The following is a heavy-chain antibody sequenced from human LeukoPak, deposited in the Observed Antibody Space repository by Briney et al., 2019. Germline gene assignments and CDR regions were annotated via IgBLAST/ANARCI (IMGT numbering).Heavy chain of an antibody. CDR2: VFHSGTT. Sequence: SSETLSLTCSVSGGSVSSSSFHWGWIRQPPGKGLEWIGTVFHSGTTYYNPSLESRIAISVDTSKNQFSLKLSSVTAADTAVYYCARSHYYYDSSGYEFYYFDYWGQGTLVTVSS. J-gene: IGHJ4*02. V-gene: IGHV4-39*01. CDR3: ARSHYYYDSSGYEFYYFDY. CDR1: GGSVSSSSFH. D-gene: IGHD3-22*01.